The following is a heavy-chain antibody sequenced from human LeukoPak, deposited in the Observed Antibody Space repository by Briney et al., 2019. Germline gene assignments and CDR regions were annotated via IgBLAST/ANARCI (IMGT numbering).Heavy chain of an antibody. V-gene: IGHV1-46*01. CDR3: AREYYDSSGRKHAFDI. Sequence: ASVKVSCKASGYTFTMYYIHWVRQAPGQGLEGMGMINPSDGATTYAQRFQGRVTMTRDMSTTTVYMDLRSPRSEDTAVYYCAREYYDSSGRKHAFDIWGQGTMVTVSS. D-gene: IGHD3-22*01. J-gene: IGHJ3*02. CDR1: GYTFTMYY. CDR2: INPSDGAT.